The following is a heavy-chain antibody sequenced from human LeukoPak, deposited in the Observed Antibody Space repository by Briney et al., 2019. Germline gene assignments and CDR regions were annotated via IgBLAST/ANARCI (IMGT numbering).Heavy chain of an antibody. J-gene: IGHJ3*02. Sequence: ASVKVSCKASGGTFSSYAISWVRQATGQGLEWMGWMNPNSGTTGYAQKFQGRVTMTRNTSISTAYMELSSLRSEDTAVYYCARLYSGSYYRAAFDIWGQGTMVTVSS. CDR1: GGTFSSYA. CDR3: ARLYSGSYYRAAFDI. V-gene: IGHV1-8*02. D-gene: IGHD1-26*01. CDR2: MNPNSGTT.